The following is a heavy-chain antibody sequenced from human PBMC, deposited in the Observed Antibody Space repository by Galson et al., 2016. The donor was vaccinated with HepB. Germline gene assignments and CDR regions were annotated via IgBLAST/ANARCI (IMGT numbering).Heavy chain of an antibody. CDR3: ASHAASGSYTDYFPH. D-gene: IGHD3-10*01. J-gene: IGHJ4*02. CDR2: ITDNGGHT. V-gene: IGHV3-23*01. CDR1: GLTFSSYA. Sequence: SLRLSCAASGLTFSSYAMTWVRQAPGKGLEWVSTITDNGGHTYYADSVKGRFTISRDNSKNTLYLQMNSLTAEDTALYYCASHAASGSYTDYFPHWGQGTLVTVSS.